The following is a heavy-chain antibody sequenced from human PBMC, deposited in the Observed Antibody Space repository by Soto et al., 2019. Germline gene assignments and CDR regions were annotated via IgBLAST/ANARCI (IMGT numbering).Heavy chain of an antibody. CDR2: ISTDKGKT. CDR1: GYTFTSYG. Sequence: ASVKVSCKTSGYTFTSYGISWVRQAPGQGLEWMGWISTDKGKTNYAQKFRGQVTISADKSISTAYLQWSSLKASDSAMFFCARLSRGGTSPAYYFDYWGQGALVTVSS. CDR3: ARLSRGGTSPAYYFDY. J-gene: IGHJ4*02. V-gene: IGHV1-18*01.